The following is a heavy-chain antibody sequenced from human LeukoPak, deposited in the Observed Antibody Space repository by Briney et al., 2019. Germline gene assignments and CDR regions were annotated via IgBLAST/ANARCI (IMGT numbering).Heavy chain of an antibody. Sequence: SGGSLRLSCAASGFTFSSYAMSWVRQAPGKGLEWVSAISGSGGSTYYADSVKGRFTISRDNSKNTLYLQMNSLRAEDTAVYYCAKDERYCGGDCYPQYYFDYWGQGTLVTVSS. D-gene: IGHD2-21*01. J-gene: IGHJ4*02. CDR2: ISGSGGST. CDR1: GFTFSSYA. CDR3: AKDERYCGGDCYPQYYFDY. V-gene: IGHV3-23*01.